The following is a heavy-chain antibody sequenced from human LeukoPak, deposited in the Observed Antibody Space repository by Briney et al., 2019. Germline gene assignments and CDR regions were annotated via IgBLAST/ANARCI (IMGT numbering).Heavy chain of an antibody. Sequence: SETLSLTCTVSGDSISSSSSYWGWVRQPPGKGLEWIGSVYYTGSTYYNPSLKSRVTISVDTSKNQFSLKLSSVTAADTAVYYCARHVRIHSGSPYNYYNWFDPWGQGTLVTVSS. D-gene: IGHD3-10*01. CDR2: VYYTGST. CDR1: GDSISSSSSY. V-gene: IGHV4-39*01. CDR3: ARHVRIHSGSPYNYYNWFDP. J-gene: IGHJ5*02.